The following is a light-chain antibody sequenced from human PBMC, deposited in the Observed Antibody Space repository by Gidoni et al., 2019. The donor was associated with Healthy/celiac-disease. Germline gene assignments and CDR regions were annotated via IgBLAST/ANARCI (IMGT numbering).Light chain of an antibody. CDR2: GAS. Sequence: EILLTQSPGTLSLSPGERATLSCRASQSVSSSYLAWYQQNLGQPPSLLIYGASSRATGIPDRFSGSGSGTDFTLTISRLEPEDVAVYYCQQYGSSRLTFGGGTKVEIK. J-gene: IGKJ4*01. CDR1: QSVSSSY. V-gene: IGKV3-20*01. CDR3: QQYGSSRLT.